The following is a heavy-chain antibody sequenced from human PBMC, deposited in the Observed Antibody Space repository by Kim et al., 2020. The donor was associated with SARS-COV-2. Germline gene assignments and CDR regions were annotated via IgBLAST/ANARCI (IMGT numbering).Heavy chain of an antibody. V-gene: IGHV3-30*01. CDR2: SNK. J-gene: IGHJ6*02. D-gene: IGHD2-2*01. CDR3: ARDVGSSMDV. Sequence: SNKDYADSVKGRFTISRDNSKNTLYLQMNSLRAEDTAVYYCARDVGSSMDVWGQGTTVTVSS.